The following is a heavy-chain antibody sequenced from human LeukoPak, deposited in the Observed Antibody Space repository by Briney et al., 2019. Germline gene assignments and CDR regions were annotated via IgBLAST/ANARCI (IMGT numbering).Heavy chain of an antibody. CDR2: INAGNGNT. CDR3: ARERSGLLWFGELSYNWFDP. V-gene: IGHV1-3*01. CDR1: GYTLTNYT. J-gene: IGHJ5*02. Sequence: ASVKVSCKASGYTLTNYTMHWVRQAPGQRLEWMGWINAGNGNTKYSQKFQGRVTITRDTSASTAYMELSSLRSEDTAVYYCARERSGLLWFGELSYNWFDPWGQGTLVTVSS. D-gene: IGHD3-10*01.